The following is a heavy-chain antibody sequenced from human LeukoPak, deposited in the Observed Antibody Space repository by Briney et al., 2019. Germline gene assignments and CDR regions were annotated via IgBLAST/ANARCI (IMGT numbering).Heavy chain of an antibody. Sequence: SVKVSCKASGGTFSSYAISWVRQAPGQGLEWMGRIIPILGIANYAQKFQGRVTITADKSTSTAYMELSSLRSEDTAVYYCARVGYYDSSGYSSWGQGTLVTVSS. CDR2: IIPILGIA. CDR3: ARVGYYDSSGYSS. V-gene: IGHV1-69*04. J-gene: IGHJ1*01. D-gene: IGHD3-22*01. CDR1: GGTFSSYA.